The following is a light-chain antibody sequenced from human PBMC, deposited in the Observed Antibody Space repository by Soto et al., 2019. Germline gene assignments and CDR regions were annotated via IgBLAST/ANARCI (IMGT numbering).Light chain of an antibody. CDR2: EVN. V-gene: IGLV2-14*01. CDR1: RSDVGAYNY. CDR3: TSYASTSTAV. Sequence: QSALTQPASVSGSPGQSITISCTGTRSDVGAYNYVSWYQQHPGKAPKLMIYEVNYRPSGVSNRFSGSKSGITASLTISGLQAEDEADYYCTSYASTSTAVFGTGTKVTVL. J-gene: IGLJ1*01.